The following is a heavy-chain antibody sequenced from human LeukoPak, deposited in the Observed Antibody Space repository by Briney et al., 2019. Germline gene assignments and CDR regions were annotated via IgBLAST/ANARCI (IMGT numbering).Heavy chain of an antibody. CDR3: ARFGLVDAFDI. D-gene: IGHD3-10*01. CDR2: ISSSSSYI. J-gene: IGHJ3*02. CDR1: GFTFSSYS. V-gene: IGHV3-21*01. Sequence: GGSLRLSCAASGFTFSSYSMNWVRQAPGKGLEWVSSISSSSSYIYYADSVKGRFTISRDNAKNSLCLQMNSLRAEDTAVYYCARFGLVDAFDIWGQGTMVTVSS.